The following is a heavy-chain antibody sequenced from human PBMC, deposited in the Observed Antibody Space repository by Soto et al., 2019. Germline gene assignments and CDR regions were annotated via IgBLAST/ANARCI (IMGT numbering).Heavy chain of an antibody. J-gene: IGHJ3*02. CDR1: GFTFSNYG. Sequence: GGSLRLSCAASGFTFSNYGMHWVRQAPGKGLEWVSAISGSGGSTYYADSVKGRFTISRDNSKNTLYLQMNSLRAEDTAVYYCANFLSDAFDIWGQGTMVTVSS. V-gene: IGHV3-23*01. CDR2: ISGSGGST. CDR3: ANFLSDAFDI.